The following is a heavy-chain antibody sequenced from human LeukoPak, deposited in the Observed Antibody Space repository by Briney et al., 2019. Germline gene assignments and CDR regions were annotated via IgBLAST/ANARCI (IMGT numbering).Heavy chain of an antibody. CDR3: ASADSEDFFDY. D-gene: IGHD2-15*01. CDR1: GYSVSSAFY. CDR2: FYHDETT. J-gene: IGHJ4*02. V-gene: IGHV4-38-2*02. Sequence: IPSETLSLTCTVSGYSVSSAFYWGWIRQPPGKRLEWVGSFYHDETTYYNPSLKIRVTLSVDTSKRQFYLDMYSVTAADTAVYYCASADSEDFFDYWGRGALVTVSS.